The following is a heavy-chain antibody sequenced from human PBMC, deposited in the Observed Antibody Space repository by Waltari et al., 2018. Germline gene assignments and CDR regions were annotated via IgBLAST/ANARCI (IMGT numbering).Heavy chain of an antibody. CDR3: ARGRAYDFWSGYSAEPDAFDM. CDR2: IVYDGRSK. Sequence: QGQLVESGGGVVQPGRSLGLSCAAPELIIRVAALNWVRQAPGKGLGWVADIVYDGRSKNYADSVKGRFTISRDNSNLYLQMNSLSTEDTAVYYCARGRAYDFWSGYSAEPDAFDMWGQGTMVIVSS. CDR1: ELIIRVAA. V-gene: IGHV3-30*04. J-gene: IGHJ3*02. D-gene: IGHD3-3*01.